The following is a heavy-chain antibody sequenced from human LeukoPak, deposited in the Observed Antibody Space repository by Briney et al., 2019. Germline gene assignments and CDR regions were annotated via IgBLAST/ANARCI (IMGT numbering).Heavy chain of an antibody. CDR2: INPNSGGT. Sequence: EASVKVSCKASGYTFTGYYMHWVRQAPGQGLEWMGWINPNSGGTNYAQKFQGRVTMTRDTSISTAYMELSRLRSDDTAVYYCARVGYSSSWYFDYWGQGTLVTVSS. CDR3: ARVGYSSSWYFDY. D-gene: IGHD6-13*01. CDR1: GYTFTGYY. J-gene: IGHJ4*02. V-gene: IGHV1-2*02.